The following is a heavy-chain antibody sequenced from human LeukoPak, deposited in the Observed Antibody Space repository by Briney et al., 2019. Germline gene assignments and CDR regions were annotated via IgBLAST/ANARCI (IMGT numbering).Heavy chain of an antibody. J-gene: IGHJ3*02. CDR2: INPSDSSI. D-gene: IGHD6-13*01. V-gene: IGHV1-46*01. CDR3: ATSPSWYEAFDI. CDR1: GYTFTSYY. Sequence: GASVKVSCKASGYTFTSYYIHWVRQAPGQGLEWMGIINPSDSSITYVQKFQGRVTMTRDTSTSTVYMELSSLRSEDTAVYYCATSPSWYEAFDIWGQGTMVTVS.